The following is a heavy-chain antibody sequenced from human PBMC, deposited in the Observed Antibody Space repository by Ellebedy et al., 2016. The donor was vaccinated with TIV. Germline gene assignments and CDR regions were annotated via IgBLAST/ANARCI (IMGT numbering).Heavy chain of an antibody. D-gene: IGHD5-18*01. J-gene: IGHJ4*02. Sequence: PGGSLRLSCAASGFSFSRYAMSRVRQAPGKGLEWVSGIFGSGGGISYADSVKGRFTISRDNSKSMVHLQMNSLRPEDTAVYYCEKDRTSGDGYWVFDQWGQGTLVTVSS. CDR3: EKDRTSGDGYWVFDQ. V-gene: IGHV3-23*01. CDR2: IFGSGGGI. CDR1: GFSFSRYA.